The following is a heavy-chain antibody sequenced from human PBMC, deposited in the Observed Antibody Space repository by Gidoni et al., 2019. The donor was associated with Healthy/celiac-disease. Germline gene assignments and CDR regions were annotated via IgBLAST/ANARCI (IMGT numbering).Heavy chain of an antibody. J-gene: IGHJ4*02. CDR3: ARTRRKISMAEVLVVDY. V-gene: IGHV1-69*04. Sequence: QVQLVQSGAEVKKPGSSVEVSCKASGGTFRRYAISWVRQAPGQGLEWMGRIIPILGIANYAQKFQGRVTITADKSTSTAYMELSSLRSEDTAVYYCARTRRKISMAEVLVVDYWGQGTLVTVSS. CDR1: GGTFRRYA. D-gene: IGHD2-8*02. CDR2: IIPILGIA.